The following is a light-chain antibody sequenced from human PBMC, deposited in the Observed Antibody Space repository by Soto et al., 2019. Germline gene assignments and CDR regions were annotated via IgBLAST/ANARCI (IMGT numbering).Light chain of an antibody. J-gene: IGKJ1*01. CDR3: QQYGSSPWT. V-gene: IGKV3-20*01. CDR1: QSVSISY. CDR2: GAS. Sequence: EIVLTQSPGTLSLSPGERATLSCRASQSVSISYLAWYQQKPSQAPRLLIYGASSRATGIPDRFSGSGSGTDFTLTISRLEPEDFAVYYCQQYGSSPWTFGQGTKVEIK.